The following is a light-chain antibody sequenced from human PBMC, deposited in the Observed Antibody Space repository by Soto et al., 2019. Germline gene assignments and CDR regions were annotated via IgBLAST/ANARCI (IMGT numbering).Light chain of an antibody. CDR1: QSISIW. CDR3: QQYSRSPRT. J-gene: IGKJ1*01. V-gene: IGKV1-5*01. CDR2: DAS. Sequence: DDQITPDPSTLSTSVGDRVTITCRASQSISIWLAWYQQKPGKAPKLLIYDASSLESVVPSMISGRGSGTESTLTISSLHADDFAVYYYQQYSRSPRTFGQGTRVEIK.